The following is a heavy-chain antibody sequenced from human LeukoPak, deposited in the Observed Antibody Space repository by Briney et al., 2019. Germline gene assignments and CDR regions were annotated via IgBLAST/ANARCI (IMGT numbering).Heavy chain of an antibody. Sequence: GSLRLSCAASGFTFSGSAMHWVRQASGKGLEWVGRIRSKANSYATAYAASVKGRFTISRDDSKNTAYLQMNSLKTEDTAVYYCTSQHYDLDYYGMDVWGQGTTVTVSS. D-gene: IGHD3-3*01. CDR3: TSQHYDLDYYGMDV. V-gene: IGHV3-73*01. CDR1: GFTFSGSA. J-gene: IGHJ6*02. CDR2: IRSKANSYAT.